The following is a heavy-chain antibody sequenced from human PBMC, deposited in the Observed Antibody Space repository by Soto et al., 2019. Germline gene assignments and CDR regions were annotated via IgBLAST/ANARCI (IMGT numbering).Heavy chain of an antibody. CDR3: ARASRWLQARYFDL. V-gene: IGHV3-13*01. CDR2: IDIAGDT. CDR1: GFTLSNYD. J-gene: IGHJ2*01. Sequence: PGGSLRLSCAASGFTLSNYDIHWVRQVTGKGLEWVSAIDIAGDTYYADPVKGRFTISRESAKNSVYLQMDSLRVGDKAVYYCARASRWLQARYFDLWGRGTLVTVSS. D-gene: IGHD5-12*01.